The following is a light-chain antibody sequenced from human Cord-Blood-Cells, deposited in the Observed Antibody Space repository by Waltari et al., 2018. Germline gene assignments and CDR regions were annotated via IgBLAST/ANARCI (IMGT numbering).Light chain of an antibody. Sequence: SLEMTQPPSVSVSPRQTARMTCSGDALPTKYAYWYQQKSGQAPVLVIYEDSKRPSGIPERFSGSSSGTMATLTISGAQVEDEADYYCYSTDSSGVVFGGGTKLTVL. CDR3: YSTDSSGVV. CDR1: ALPTKY. CDR2: EDS. J-gene: IGLJ2*01. V-gene: IGLV3-10*01.